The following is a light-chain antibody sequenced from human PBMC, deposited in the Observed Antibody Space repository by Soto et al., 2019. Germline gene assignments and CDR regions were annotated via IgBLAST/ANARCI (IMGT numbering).Light chain of an antibody. J-gene: IGLJ3*02. V-gene: IGLV1-51*01. CDR3: QSYDSSLSVWM. CDR1: SSNIGNNF. Sequence: QSVLTQPPSVSAAPGQKVTISCSGSSSNIGNNFVTWYQQLPGTAPKLLIYDNNKRPSGIPDRFSGSQSGTSATLGITGLQTGDEAVYYCQSYDSSLSVWMFGGGTKLTVL. CDR2: DNN.